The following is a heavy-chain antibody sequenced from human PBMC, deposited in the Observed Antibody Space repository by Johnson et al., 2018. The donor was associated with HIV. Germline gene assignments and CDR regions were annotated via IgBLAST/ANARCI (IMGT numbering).Heavy chain of an antibody. Sequence: QVQLVESGGGVVQPGRSLRLSCAASGFSLSSYAMHWVRQAPGKGLEWVAVISYDGSNKYYADSVKGRFTISRDNSKNTLYVQMNSLRPEDTAVYYCASRGREIVAAGILGAFDIWGQGTMVTVSS. J-gene: IGHJ3*02. CDR3: ASRGREIVAAGILGAFDI. CDR2: ISYDGSNK. D-gene: IGHD6-13*01. V-gene: IGHV3-30*04. CDR1: GFSLSSYA.